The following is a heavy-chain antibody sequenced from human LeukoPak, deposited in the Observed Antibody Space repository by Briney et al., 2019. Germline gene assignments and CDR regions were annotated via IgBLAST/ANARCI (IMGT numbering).Heavy chain of an antibody. CDR3: AKDYIVVVPAAIYDY. D-gene: IGHD2-2*02. Sequence: PGGSLRLSCAASGFTFSSYAMSWVHQAPGKGLEWVSAISGSGGSTYYADSVKGRFTISRDNSKNTLYLQMNSLRAEDTAVYYCAKDYIVVVPAAIYDYWGQGTLVTVSS. J-gene: IGHJ4*02. CDR1: GFTFSSYA. CDR2: ISGSGGST. V-gene: IGHV3-23*01.